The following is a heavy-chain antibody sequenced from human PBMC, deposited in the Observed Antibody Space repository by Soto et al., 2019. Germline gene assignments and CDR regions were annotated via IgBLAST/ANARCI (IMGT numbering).Heavy chain of an antibody. J-gene: IGHJ4*02. CDR1: GGSTSSGGYS. Sequence: QLQLQESGSGLVKPSQTLSLTCAVSGGSTSSGGYSWSWLRQPPGKGLEWIGYISHSGSTYYNPYLKCRVTISVDTSKNQFSLRLSSVTAADTAVYYCARGGLLPDYWGQGTLVTVSS. V-gene: IGHV4-30-2*01. D-gene: IGHD6-19*01. CDR2: ISHSGST. CDR3: ARGGLLPDY.